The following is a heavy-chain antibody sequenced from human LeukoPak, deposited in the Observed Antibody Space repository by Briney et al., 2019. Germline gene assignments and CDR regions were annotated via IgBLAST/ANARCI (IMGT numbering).Heavy chain of an antibody. CDR2: IRSDGSNK. CDR1: GFTFSSYG. D-gene: IGHD6-19*01. Sequence: GGSLRLSWAASGFTFSSYGMHWVRQAPGKGLEGVAFIRSDGSNKYYADSVKGRFTISRDNSKLYLQMNSLRAEDTAVYYCAKKGYSNGWRDSYYFDCWGQGTLVTVSS. CDR3: AKKGYSNGWRDSYYFDC. V-gene: IGHV3-30*02. J-gene: IGHJ4*02.